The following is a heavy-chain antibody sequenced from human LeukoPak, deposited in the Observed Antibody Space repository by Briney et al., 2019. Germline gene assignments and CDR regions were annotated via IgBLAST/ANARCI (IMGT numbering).Heavy chain of an antibody. V-gene: IGHV4-34*01. CDR1: GGSFSGYY. Sequence: PSETLSLTCAVYGGSFSGYYWSWIRQPPGKGLEWIGEINHSGSTNYNPPLKSRVTISVDTSKNQFSLKLSSVTAADTAVYYCARASGWLQFHYYYGMDVWGQGTTVTVSS. D-gene: IGHD5-24*01. CDR3: ARASGWLQFHYYYGMDV. J-gene: IGHJ6*02. CDR2: INHSGST.